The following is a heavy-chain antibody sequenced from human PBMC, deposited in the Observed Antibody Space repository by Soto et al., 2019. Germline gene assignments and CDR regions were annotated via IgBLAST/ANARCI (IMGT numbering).Heavy chain of an antibody. D-gene: IGHD6-19*01. J-gene: IGHJ4*02. CDR3: ARDLGSEQWFFDN. V-gene: IGHV4-31*03. Sequence: QGQLQESGPGLGKPPQTLSLPGLVSGASVSGVGSSCGGIRQNPGKGRGFIGYIHNSGSTYSNPSLENRVAMSIDTSKNQFSLRLSSVTAADSAVYFCARDLGSEQWFFDNWGQGILVTVSS. CDR2: IHNSGST. CDR1: GASVSGVGSS.